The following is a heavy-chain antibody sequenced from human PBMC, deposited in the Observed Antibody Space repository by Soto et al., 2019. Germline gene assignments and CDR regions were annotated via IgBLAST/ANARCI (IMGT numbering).Heavy chain of an antibody. J-gene: IGHJ3*02. CDR1: GFTFSSYG. CDR2: ISYDGSNK. V-gene: IGHV3-30*18. Sequence: QVQLVESGGGVVQPGRSLRLSCAASGFTFSSYGMHWVRQAPGKGLEWVAVISYDGSNKYYADSVKGRFTISRDNSKNTLYLQMNSLRAEDTAVYYCAKDRTGAYSEGGNAFDIWGQGTMVTVSS. D-gene: IGHD5-12*01. CDR3: AKDRTGAYSEGGNAFDI.